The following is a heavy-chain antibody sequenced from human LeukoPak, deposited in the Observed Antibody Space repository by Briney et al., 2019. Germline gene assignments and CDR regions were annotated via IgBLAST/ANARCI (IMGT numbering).Heavy chain of an antibody. D-gene: IGHD6-19*01. CDR1: GGTLSSYA. J-gene: IGHJ4*02. CDR2: IIPIFGTA. CDR3: AITGAYSSGWYRRYFDY. Sequence: SVKVSCKASGGTLSSYAISWVRQAPGQGLEWMGGIIPIFGTANYAQKFQGRVTITADESTSTACMELSSLRSEDTAVYYCAITGAYSSGWYRRYFDYWGQGTLVTVSS. V-gene: IGHV1-69*13.